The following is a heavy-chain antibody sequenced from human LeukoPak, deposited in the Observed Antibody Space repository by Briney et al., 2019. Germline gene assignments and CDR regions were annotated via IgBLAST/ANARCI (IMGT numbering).Heavy chain of an antibody. CDR3: ATGDTAMVQRDY. J-gene: IGHJ4*02. V-gene: IGHV3-30*03. CDR2: ISSDGSVT. D-gene: IGHD5-18*01. Sequence: GTSLRLSCAASQFTFSSYDMHWVRQAPGKGLHWVAIISSDGSVTYYADSVKGRFTISRDNSKNTLYLQMNSLRAEDTAVYYCATGDTAMVQRDYWGQGTLVTVSS. CDR1: QFTFSSYD.